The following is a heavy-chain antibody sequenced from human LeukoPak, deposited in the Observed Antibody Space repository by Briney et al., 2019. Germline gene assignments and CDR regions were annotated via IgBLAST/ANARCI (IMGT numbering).Heavy chain of an antibody. V-gene: IGHV3-30*18. CDR1: GFIFSSYG. Sequence: GGSLRLSCAASGFIFSSYGMHWVRQVPGKGLQWVAVISYDGSDKYYADSVKGRFTISRDNSKNTLYLQMNSLRAEDTAVYYCAKVKYQILAPFDIWGQGTMVTISS. CDR2: ISYDGSDK. J-gene: IGHJ3*02. D-gene: IGHD2/OR15-2a*01. CDR3: AKVKYQILAPFDI.